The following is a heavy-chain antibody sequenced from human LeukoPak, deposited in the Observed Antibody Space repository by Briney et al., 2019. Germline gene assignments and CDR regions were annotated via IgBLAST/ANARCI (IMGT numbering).Heavy chain of an antibody. V-gene: IGHV4-39*01. D-gene: IGHD2-15*01. CDR1: GGSISSSSYY. CDR2: IYYSGST. CDR3: ARHFVVEGDIVVVLGDFDY. Sequence: PSETLSLTCTVSGGSISSSSYYWGWIRQPPGKGLEWIGSIYYSGSTYYNPSLKSRVTISVDTSKNQFSLKLSSVTAADTAVYYCARHFVVEGDIVVVLGDFDYWGQGTLVTVSS. J-gene: IGHJ4*02.